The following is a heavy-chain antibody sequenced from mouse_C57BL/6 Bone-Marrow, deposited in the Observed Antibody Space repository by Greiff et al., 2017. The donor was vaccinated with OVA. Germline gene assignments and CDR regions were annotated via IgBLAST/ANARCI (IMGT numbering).Heavy chain of an antibody. V-gene: IGHV2-5*01. CDR1: GFSLTSYG. CDR2: IWRGGST. Sequence: QVQLKESGPGLVQPSQSLSITCTVSGFSLTSYGVHWVRQSPGKGLEWLGVIWRGGSTDYNAAFMSRLSITKDNSKSQVFFKMNSLQADDTAIYYCAKGHYCGSDWYFDVWGTGTTVTVAS. J-gene: IGHJ1*03. D-gene: IGHD1-1*01. CDR3: AKGHYCGSDWYFDV.